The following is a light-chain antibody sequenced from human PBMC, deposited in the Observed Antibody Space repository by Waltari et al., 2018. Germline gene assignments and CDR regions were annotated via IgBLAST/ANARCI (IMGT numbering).Light chain of an antibody. J-gene: IGKJ1*01. V-gene: IGKV3-20*01. CDR2: DAS. CDR3: QHYVRLPVT. CDR1: HSVSRA. Sequence: SCRASHSVSRALAWYQQKPGQAPRLLIYDASTRAIGIPDRFSGGGSGTDFSLTISRLEPEDFAVYYCQHYVRLPVTFGQGTTVEIK.